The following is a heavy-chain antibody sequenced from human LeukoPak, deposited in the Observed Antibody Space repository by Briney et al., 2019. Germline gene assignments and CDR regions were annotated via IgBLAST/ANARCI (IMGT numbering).Heavy chain of an antibody. CDR1: GFTFSSYA. V-gene: IGHV3-23*01. CDR3: AIILGTTWDYFDY. J-gene: IGHJ4*02. D-gene: IGHD1-26*01. CDR2: ISDSGGST. Sequence: GGSLRLSCAASGFTFSSYAMSWVRQAPGKGLEWVSGISDSGGSTYYADSVKGRFTISRDNSKNTLYLQMNSLRAEDTAVYYCAIILGTTWDYFDYWGQGTLVTVSS.